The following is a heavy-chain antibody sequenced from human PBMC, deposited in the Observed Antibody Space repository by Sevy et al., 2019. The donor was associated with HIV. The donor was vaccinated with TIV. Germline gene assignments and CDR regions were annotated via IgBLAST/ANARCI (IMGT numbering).Heavy chain of an antibody. D-gene: IGHD3-9*01. CDR1: AYSVSSAYS. V-gene: IGHV4-38-2*01. CDR3: ASFGTLLIISGDVFEI. Sequence: SETLSLTCAVSAYSVSSAYSWGWIRQPPGKGLEWIGNIYQSGNTYYNPSLKSRVTISVDTSNNQYSLRLTSVTAADTDVNYCASFGTLLIISGDVFEIWGQGTMVTVSS. CDR2: IYQSGNT. J-gene: IGHJ3*02.